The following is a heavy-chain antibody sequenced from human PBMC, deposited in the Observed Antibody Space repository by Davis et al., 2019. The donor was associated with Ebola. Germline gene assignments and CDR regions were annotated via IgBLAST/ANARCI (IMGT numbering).Heavy chain of an antibody. D-gene: IGHD3-22*01. CDR2: ISGIGGAT. CDR1: GFTFNSYA. CDR3: ATQYYFDYSGYYPRYFGL. Sequence: GESLKISCEGSGFTFNSYAMSWVRQAPGKGLEWISTISGIGGATYYADSVRGRFTISRDNPKSTLYLEMSSLRAADTAAYYCATQYYFDYSGYYPRYFGLWGRGTLLSVSS. J-gene: IGHJ4*02. V-gene: IGHV3-23*01.